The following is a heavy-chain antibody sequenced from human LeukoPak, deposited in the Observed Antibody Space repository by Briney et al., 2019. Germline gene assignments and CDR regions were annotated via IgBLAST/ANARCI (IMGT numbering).Heavy chain of an antibody. J-gene: IGHJ4*02. CDR2: INHSGGA. V-gene: IGHV4-34*01. CDR1: GGSFIGYY. Sequence: SETLSLTCAVYGGSFIGYYWSWIRQPPGKGLEWVGEINHSGGANYNPSLKSRVTISADTSKSQFSLKLGSVTAADTAVYYCARVPLRFLEPFDYWGQGTLVTVSS. CDR3: ARVPLRFLEPFDY. D-gene: IGHD3-3*01.